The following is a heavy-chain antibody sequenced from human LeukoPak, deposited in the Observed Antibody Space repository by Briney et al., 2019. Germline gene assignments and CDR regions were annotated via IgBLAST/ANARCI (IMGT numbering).Heavy chain of an antibody. Sequence: SETLSLTCAVSGGSISSDYWWSWVRQPPGKGLEYIGEIHYSGTTNYNPSLKSRVTISLDKSKNQFSLNLNTVTAADTAVFYCARGSHDTIRGVLDIWGEGTMVTVSS. CDR2: IHYSGTT. V-gene: IGHV4-4*02. J-gene: IGHJ3*02. CDR3: ARGSHDTIRGVLDI. D-gene: IGHD3-10*01. CDR1: GGSISSDYW.